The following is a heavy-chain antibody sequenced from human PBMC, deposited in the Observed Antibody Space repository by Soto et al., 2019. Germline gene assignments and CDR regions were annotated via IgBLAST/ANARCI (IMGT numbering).Heavy chain of an antibody. CDR2: ISGSGGST. CDR3: ATAMVRGVIISYYFDY. J-gene: IGHJ4*02. Sequence: VQLLESGGGLVQPGGSLRLSCAASGFTFSSYAMSWVRQAPGKGLEWVSAISGSGGSTYYADSVKGRFTISRDNSKNTLYLQMNSLRAEDTAVYYCATAMVRGVIISYYFDYWGQGTLVTVSS. CDR1: GFTFSSYA. V-gene: IGHV3-23*01. D-gene: IGHD3-10*01.